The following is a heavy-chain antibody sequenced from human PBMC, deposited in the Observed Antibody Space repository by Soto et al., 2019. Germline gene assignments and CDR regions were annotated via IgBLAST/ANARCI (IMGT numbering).Heavy chain of an antibody. V-gene: IGHV1-69*06. CDR1: GGTFSSYA. D-gene: IGHD5-12*01. J-gene: IGHJ4*02. Sequence: TSVKVSYKASGGTFSSYAISWVRQAPGQGLEWMGGIIPIFGTANYAQKFQGRVTITADKSTSTAYMELSSLRSEDTAVYYCARILSGYDYGHFDYWGQGTLVTVSS. CDR2: IIPIFGTA. CDR3: ARILSGYDYGHFDY.